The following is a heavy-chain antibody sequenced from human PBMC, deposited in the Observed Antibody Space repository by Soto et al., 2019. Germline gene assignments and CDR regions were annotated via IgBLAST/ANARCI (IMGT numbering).Heavy chain of an antibody. CDR2: IHHSGST. CDR1: GASIISMNW. J-gene: IGHJ4*02. V-gene: IGHV4-4*02. D-gene: IGHD3-10*01. Sequence: QVQLQESGPGLVKPSGTLSLTCAVSGASIISMNWWSWVRQPPGKGLEWIGEIHHSGSTNYNPSLLSRVTXAXDXSQXQFSLQLTSVTAADTAVYYCARYDYGAGDDYNIDYWGQGTLVTVSS. CDR3: ARYDYGAGDDYNIDY.